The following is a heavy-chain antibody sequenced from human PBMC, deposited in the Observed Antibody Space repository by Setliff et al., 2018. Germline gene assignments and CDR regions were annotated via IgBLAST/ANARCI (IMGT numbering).Heavy chain of an antibody. J-gene: IGHJ6*04. Sequence: PSETLSLTCSASGGSISSGSDYWTWIRQPAGKGLEWIGHIYTSGSTNYNPSLKSRVTISVDASKNQLSLNLRSVTAADTAVYYCASSPNWGKGTTVTVSS. V-gene: IGHV4-61*09. CDR1: GGSISSGSDY. CDR2: IYTSGST. CDR3: ASSPN.